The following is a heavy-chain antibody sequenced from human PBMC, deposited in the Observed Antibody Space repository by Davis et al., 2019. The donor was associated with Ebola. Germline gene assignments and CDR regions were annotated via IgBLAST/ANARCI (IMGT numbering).Heavy chain of an antibody. CDR3: ARAPNYDVLTGTSSYYFDY. V-gene: IGHV1-18*04. CDR2: ISGFNTNT. J-gene: IGHJ4*02. Sequence: ASVQVSCKSSGYTFTSYVLVWVRQAPGLGLEWMGWISGFNTNTNFAQKFQGRVTVSKDTSTNTDYMDLRSLTSDDTAIYYCARAPNYDVLTGTSSYYFDYWGQGTLVTVSS. CDR1: GYTFTSYV. D-gene: IGHD3-9*01.